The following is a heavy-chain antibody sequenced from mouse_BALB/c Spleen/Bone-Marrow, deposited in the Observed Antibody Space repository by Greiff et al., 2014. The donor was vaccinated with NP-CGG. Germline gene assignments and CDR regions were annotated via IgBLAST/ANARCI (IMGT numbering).Heavy chain of an antibody. CDR1: GFTFSSYA. CDR3: ARQDYYGSSPHWYFDV. D-gene: IGHD1-1*01. Sequence: EVHLVESGGGLVKPGGSLKLSCAASGFTFSSYAMPWVRQTPEKRLEWVATISSGGSYTYYADSVKGRFTISRDTAKNTLYLQMSNLKSEDTAMYYCARQDYYGSSPHWYFDVWGAGTTVTVSS. J-gene: IGHJ1*01. V-gene: IGHV5-9-3*01. CDR2: ISSGGSYT.